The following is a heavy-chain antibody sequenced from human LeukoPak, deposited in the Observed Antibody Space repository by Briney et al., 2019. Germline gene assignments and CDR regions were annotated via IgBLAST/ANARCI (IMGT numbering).Heavy chain of an antibody. CDR2: ISAYNGNT. Sequence: ASVKVCCKASGYTFTSYGISWVRQAPGQGLEWMGWISAYNGNTNYAQKLQGRVTMTTDTSTGTAYMELRSLRSDDTAVYYCAREGRRWLQFPFDYWGQGTLVTVSS. V-gene: IGHV1-18*01. CDR1: GYTFTSYG. CDR3: AREGRRWLQFPFDY. D-gene: IGHD5-24*01. J-gene: IGHJ4*02.